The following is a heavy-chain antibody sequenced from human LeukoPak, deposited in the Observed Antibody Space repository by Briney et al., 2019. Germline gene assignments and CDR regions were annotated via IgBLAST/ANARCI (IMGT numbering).Heavy chain of an antibody. CDR2: ISAYNGNT. V-gene: IGHV1-18*01. Sequence: GASVKVSCKASGYTFTSYGISWVRQAPGQGLEWMGWISAYNGNTNYAQKLQGRVTMTTDTSTSTAYMELRSLRSDDTVVYYCARDSLGDYVWGSYRHDFDYWGQGTLVTVSS. CDR1: GYTFTSYG. D-gene: IGHD3-16*02. CDR3: ARDSLGDYVWGSYRHDFDY. J-gene: IGHJ4*02.